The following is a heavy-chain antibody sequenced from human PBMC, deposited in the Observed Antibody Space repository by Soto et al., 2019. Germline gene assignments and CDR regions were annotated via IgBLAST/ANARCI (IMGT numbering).Heavy chain of an antibody. CDR3: ARTYCTNGVCSPDNWFDP. D-gene: IGHD2-8*01. Sequence: ASVKVSCKASGYTFTSYGISWVRQAPGQGLEWMGWISAYNGNTNYAQKHQGRVTMTTDTSTSTAYMELGSLRSDDTALYYFARTYCTNGVCSPDNWFDPWGQGTLVTVSS. V-gene: IGHV1-18*01. CDR1: GYTFTSYG. CDR2: ISAYNGNT. J-gene: IGHJ5*02.